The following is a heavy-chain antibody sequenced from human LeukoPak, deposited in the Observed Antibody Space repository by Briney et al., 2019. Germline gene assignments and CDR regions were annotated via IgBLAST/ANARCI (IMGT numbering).Heavy chain of an antibody. CDR1: GFNFGSYG. CDR3: ARASSPYCSSTSCYTSPGDLYYYGMDV. CDR2: IWYDGSNK. D-gene: IGHD2-2*02. Sequence: PGRSLRLSCAASGFNFGSYGMHWVRQAPGKGLEWVSVIWYDGSNKYYADSVKGRFTISRDNSKNMLYLQMNSLRAEDTAVYYCARASSPYCSSTSCYTSPGDLYYYGMDVWGQGTTVTVSS. V-gene: IGHV3-33*01. J-gene: IGHJ6*02.